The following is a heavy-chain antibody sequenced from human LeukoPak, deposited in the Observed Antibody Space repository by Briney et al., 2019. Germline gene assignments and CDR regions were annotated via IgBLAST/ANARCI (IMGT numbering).Heavy chain of an antibody. CDR3: ATGGKYYDFWSGLVFDY. D-gene: IGHD3-3*01. V-gene: IGHV4-30-4*01. CDR2: IYYSGST. Sequence: SETLSLTCTVSGDSVSNSPYYWSWIRQPPGKGLEWIGYIYYSGSTYYNPSLKSRVTISVDTSKNQFSLKLSSVTAADTAVYYCATGGKYYDFWSGLVFDYWGQGTLVTVSS. CDR1: GDSVSNSPYY. J-gene: IGHJ4*02.